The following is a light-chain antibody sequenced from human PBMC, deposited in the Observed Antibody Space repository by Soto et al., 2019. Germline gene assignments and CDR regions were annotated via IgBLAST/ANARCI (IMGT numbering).Light chain of an antibody. V-gene: IGKV1-27*01. CDR1: QGINNY. Sequence: DILMTQSPSSLSASVGDRITITCRASQGINNYLAWYQQKPGQVPQLLIYAASTLQSGVPSRFSDSGSGTDYALTIRRLQPEDVATYYWQSFHSAPVTFGQGTKVDIK. CDR3: QSFHSAPVT. CDR2: AAS. J-gene: IGKJ1*01.